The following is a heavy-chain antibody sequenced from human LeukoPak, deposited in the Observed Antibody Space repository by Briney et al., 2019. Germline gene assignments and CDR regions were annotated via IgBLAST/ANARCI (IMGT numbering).Heavy chain of an antibody. CDR2: IIPIFGTA. D-gene: IGHD1-26*01. V-gene: IGHV1-69*13. Sequence: VASVKVSCKASGGTFSSYAISWVRQAPGQGLEWMGGIIPIFGTANYAQKFQGRVTITADVSTSTAYMELSSLRSEDTAVYYCARDGAGRRGDYWGQGTLVTVSS. CDR3: ARDGAGRRGDY. CDR1: GGTFSSYA. J-gene: IGHJ4*02.